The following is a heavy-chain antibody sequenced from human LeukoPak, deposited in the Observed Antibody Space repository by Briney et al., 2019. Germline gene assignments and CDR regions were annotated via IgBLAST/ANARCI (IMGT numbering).Heavy chain of an antibody. Sequence: PSETLSLTCTASGGSVSSGTYYWTWIRQPPGKGLEWIGYISYSGSTNYNPSLKSRVTISVDTSKSQFSLNLSSVTAADTAVYYCARRGSGGRSFDIWGQGTMVTVSS. D-gene: IGHD2-15*01. CDR2: ISYSGST. CDR3: ARRGSGGRSFDI. CDR1: GGSVSSGTYY. V-gene: IGHV4-61*01. J-gene: IGHJ3*02.